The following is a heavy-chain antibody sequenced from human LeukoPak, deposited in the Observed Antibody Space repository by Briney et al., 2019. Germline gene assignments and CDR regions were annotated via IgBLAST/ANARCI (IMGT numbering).Heavy chain of an antibody. J-gene: IGHJ3*02. CDR1: GGTFSSYA. CDR3: ARESPLPDYYDGSLTDAFDI. Sequence: GASVKVSCKASGGTFSSYAISWVRQAPGQGLEWMGGIIPIFGTANYAQKFQGRVTITTDESTSTAYMELSSLRSEDTAVYYCARESPLPDYYDGSLTDAFDIWGQGTMVTVSS. D-gene: IGHD3-22*01. CDR2: IIPIFGTA. V-gene: IGHV1-69*05.